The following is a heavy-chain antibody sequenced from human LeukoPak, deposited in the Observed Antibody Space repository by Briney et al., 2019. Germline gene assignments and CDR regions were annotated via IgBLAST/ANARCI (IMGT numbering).Heavy chain of an antibody. CDR1: GFTVSSNY. D-gene: IGHD6-13*01. V-gene: IGHV3-53*01. CDR2: IYSAGDT. Sequence: GGSLRLSCAASGFTVSSNYLSWVRQAPGKGLEWVSVIYSAGDTFYADSVKGRFTISRDNSNNTLYLQMNSLGAGDTAVYYCARGGRGSSWFDNWGQGTLVTVSS. CDR3: ARGGRGSSWFDN. J-gene: IGHJ4*02.